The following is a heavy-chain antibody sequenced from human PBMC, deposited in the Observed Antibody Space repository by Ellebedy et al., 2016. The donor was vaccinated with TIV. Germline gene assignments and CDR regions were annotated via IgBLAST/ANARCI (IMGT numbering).Heavy chain of an antibody. CDR2: IYYSGST. CDR1: GGSISSYY. J-gene: IGHJ4*02. V-gene: IGHV4-39*07. CDR3: ARGGYYDILTGYNDY. Sequence: MPSETLSLTCTVSGGSISSYYWGWIRQPPGKGLEWIGSIYYSGSTYYNPSLKSRVTISVDTSKNQFSLKLSSVTAADTAVYYCARGGYYDILTGYNDYWGQGTLVTVSS. D-gene: IGHD3-9*01.